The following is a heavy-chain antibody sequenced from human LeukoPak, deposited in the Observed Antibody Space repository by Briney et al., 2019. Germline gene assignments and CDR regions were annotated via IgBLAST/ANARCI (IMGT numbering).Heavy chain of an antibody. Sequence: GESLKISCKGSGYSFTSYWIGWVRQMPGKGLEWMGIIYPGDSDTRYNPSFQGQVTISADKSISTAYLQWSSLKASDTAMYYCTRRAVPAAIHYYYYVDVWGKGTTVTVSS. CDR2: IYPGDSDT. CDR1: GYSFTSYW. J-gene: IGHJ6*03. CDR3: TRRAVPAAIHYYYYVDV. V-gene: IGHV5-51*01. D-gene: IGHD2-2*02.